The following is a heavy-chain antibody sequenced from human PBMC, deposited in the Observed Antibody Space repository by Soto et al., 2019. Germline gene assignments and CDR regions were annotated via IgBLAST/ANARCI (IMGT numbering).Heavy chain of an antibody. V-gene: IGHV3-30-3*01. J-gene: IGHJ5*02. CDR1: GFTFSSYA. D-gene: IGHD3-16*01. CDR3: ARSGLGGNWFDP. Sequence: QVQLVESGGGVVQPRRSLRLSCAASGFTFSSYAMHWVRQAPGKGLEWVAVISYDGSNKYYADSVKGRFTISRDNSKNTLYLQMNSLRAEDTAVYYCARSGLGGNWFDPWGQGTLVTVSS. CDR2: ISYDGSNK.